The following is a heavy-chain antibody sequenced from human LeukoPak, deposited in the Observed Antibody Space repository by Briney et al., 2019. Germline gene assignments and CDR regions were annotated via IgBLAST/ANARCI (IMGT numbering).Heavy chain of an antibody. CDR3: ARRTRYYYDSSPPDY. Sequence: GESLKISCKGSGYSFTDYWIGWVRQMPGKGLEWMGIIYPGDSDTRYSPSFQGQVTISAGKSISTAYLQWSSLKASDTAMYYCARRTRYYYDSSPPDYWGQGTLVTVFS. D-gene: IGHD3-22*01. CDR1: GYSFTDYW. J-gene: IGHJ4*02. V-gene: IGHV5-51*01. CDR2: IYPGDSDT.